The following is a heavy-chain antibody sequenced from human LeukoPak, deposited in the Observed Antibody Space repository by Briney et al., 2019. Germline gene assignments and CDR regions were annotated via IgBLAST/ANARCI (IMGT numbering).Heavy chain of an antibody. D-gene: IGHD4-17*01. CDR1: GYTFIDHY. Sequence: VSCKGSGYTFIDHYMHWVRQAPGQGLEWMAKINPNSGVTAYAERFQGRVTLTRDTSISTVYMELRTLTSGDTAVYYCARPSDYGDYIDYWGQGTLVXVSS. CDR3: ARPSDYGDYIDY. J-gene: IGHJ4*02. CDR2: INPNSGVT. V-gene: IGHV1-2*02.